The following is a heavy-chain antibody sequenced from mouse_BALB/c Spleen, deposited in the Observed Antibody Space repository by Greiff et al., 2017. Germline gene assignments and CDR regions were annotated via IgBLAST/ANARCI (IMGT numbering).Heavy chain of an antibody. CDR2: IYPSDSYT. CDR1: GYTFTSYW. Sequence: QVQLQQPGAELVRPGASVKLSCKASGYTFTSYWINWVKQRPGQGLEWIGNIYPSDSYTNYNQKFKDKATLTVDKSSSTAYMQLSSPTSEDSAVYYCTRRGTTVVANNYFDYWGQGTTLTVSS. CDR3: TRRGTTVVANNYFDY. J-gene: IGHJ2*01. D-gene: IGHD1-1*01. V-gene: IGHV1-69*02.